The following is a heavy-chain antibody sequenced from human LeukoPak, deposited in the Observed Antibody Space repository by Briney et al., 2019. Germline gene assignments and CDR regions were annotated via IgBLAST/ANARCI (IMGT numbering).Heavy chain of an antibody. D-gene: IGHD3-10*01. Sequence: ASVKVSCTVSGYSLTVLSMHWVRQAPGKGLERMGGFDPEDGETIYAQKFQGRVTMTDDTSTDTAYMELSSLRSEDTAVYYCATESWIGGSGSYYNEDWGQGTRVTVFS. J-gene: IGHJ4*02. CDR1: GYSLTVLS. CDR3: ATESWIGGSGSYYNED. V-gene: IGHV1-24*01. CDR2: FDPEDGET.